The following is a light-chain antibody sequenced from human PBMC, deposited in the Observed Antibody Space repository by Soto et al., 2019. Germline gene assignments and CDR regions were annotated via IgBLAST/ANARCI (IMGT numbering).Light chain of an antibody. Sequence: QSVLTQPPSVSGAPGQRVTISCSGSSSSIGAGYDVHWYQQLPGTAPRLLIYGNSNRPSGVPDRFSGSRSGTSASLAITGLQADGEADYYCQSYDSSLSGYVFGSGTKVTVL. V-gene: IGLV1-40*01. CDR2: GNS. CDR1: SSSIGAGYD. CDR3: QSYDSSLSGYV. J-gene: IGLJ1*01.